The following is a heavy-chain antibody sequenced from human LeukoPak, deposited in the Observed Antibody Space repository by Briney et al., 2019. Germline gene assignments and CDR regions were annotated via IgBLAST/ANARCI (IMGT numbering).Heavy chain of an antibody. D-gene: IGHD1-26*01. V-gene: IGHV3-64*01. Sequence: PGGCLRLSCAASGFTLSSYSMHWVRPAPGRGRECVSAISRNGGSTYYANSVKGRLTISRDNSKNTLYLQMGSLRAEDMAVYYCARAGIVGATAYFDYWGQGTLVTVSS. CDR1: GFTLSSYS. CDR3: ARAGIVGATAYFDY. J-gene: IGHJ4*02. CDR2: ISRNGGST.